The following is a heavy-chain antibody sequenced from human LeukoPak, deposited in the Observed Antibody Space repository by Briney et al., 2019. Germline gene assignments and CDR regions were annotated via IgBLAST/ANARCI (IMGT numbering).Heavy chain of an antibody. D-gene: IGHD1-26*01. CDR3: ARYQWQLRPHYYYYMDV. CDR1: GFTFSSYE. CDR2: ISSSGSTI. J-gene: IGHJ6*03. Sequence: GGSLRLSCAASGFTFSSYEMNWVRQAPGKGLEWVSYISSSGSTIHYADSVKGRFTISRDNAKNSLFLRMNSLRAEDTAVYYCARYQWQLRPHYYYYMDVWGEGTTVTISS. V-gene: IGHV3-48*03.